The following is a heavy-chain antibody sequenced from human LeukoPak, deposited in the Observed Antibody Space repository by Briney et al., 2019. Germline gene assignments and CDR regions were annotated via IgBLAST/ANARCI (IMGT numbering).Heavy chain of an antibody. CDR2: ISSSGSTI. D-gene: IGHD2-2*01. J-gene: IGHJ4*02. V-gene: IGHV3-48*04. CDR1: GFTFSSYA. Sequence: PGGSLRLSCAASGFTFSSYAMHWVRQAPGKGLEWVSYISSSGSTIYYADSVKGRFTISRDNAKNSLYLQMNSLRAEDTAVYYCARGSTNCSSTSCLSLDYWGQGTLVTVSS. CDR3: ARGSTNCSSTSCLSLDY.